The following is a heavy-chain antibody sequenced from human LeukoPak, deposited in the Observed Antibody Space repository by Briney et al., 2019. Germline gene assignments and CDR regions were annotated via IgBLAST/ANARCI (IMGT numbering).Heavy chain of an antibody. CDR1: GYTFTSYA. CDR3: AKDARGGGGPTPYYFDY. Sequence: ASVKVSCKASGYTFTSYAMNWVRQAPGQGLEWMGWINTNTGNPTYAQGFTGRFVFSLDTSVSTAYLQISSLKAEDTAVYYCAKDARGGGGPTPYYFDYWGQGTLVTVSS. D-gene: IGHD3-10*01. V-gene: IGHV7-4-1*02. CDR2: INTNTGNP. J-gene: IGHJ4*02.